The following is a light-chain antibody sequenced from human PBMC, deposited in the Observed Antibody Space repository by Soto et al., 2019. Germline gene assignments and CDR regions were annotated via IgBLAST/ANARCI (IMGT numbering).Light chain of an antibody. CDR1: QNISNY. Sequence: IVLTQSPATLSLSPGKRATLSCRASQNISNYLIWYQQKPVQAPMLLICDLSNRSTGIPARFIGSGSGTDFTLTSSSLEADYFATYYWLQNYKYPRTFGRGTKVDIK. V-gene: IGKV3-11*01. CDR2: DLS. CDR3: LQNYKYPRT. J-gene: IGKJ4*01.